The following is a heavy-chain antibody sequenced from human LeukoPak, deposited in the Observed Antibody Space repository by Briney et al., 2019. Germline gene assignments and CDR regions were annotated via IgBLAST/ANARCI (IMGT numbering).Heavy chain of an antibody. J-gene: IGHJ6*03. V-gene: IGHV4-59*01. D-gene: IGHD3-22*01. CDR2: IYHSGST. CDR3: AREPRYYRDSYYSYMDV. Sequence: SGALSLTCSVSGASIRDYYWTWIREPPGKKLQWIGSIYHSGSTQYNPSLNRRVSISIDTSRDQFSLKLRSVTAADTAVYYCAREPRYYRDSYYSYMDVWGKGTTVTVSS. CDR1: GASIRDYY.